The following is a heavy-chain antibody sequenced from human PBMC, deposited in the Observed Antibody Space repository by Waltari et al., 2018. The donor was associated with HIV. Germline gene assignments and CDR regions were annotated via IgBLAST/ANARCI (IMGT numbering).Heavy chain of an antibody. CDR1: GGTFISYS. D-gene: IGHD3-10*01. J-gene: IGHJ4*02. CDR2: SIRMSGTA. CDR3: ASARETMGVDFDS. V-gene: IGHV1-69*08. Sequence: QVQLVQSGAEVKKPGSSVKVSCKASGGTFISYSINWVRQVPGQGLEWLGRSIRMSGTANNAQKFQCRITSTADESTSTAYRELRNLKSDDTAVYFCASARETMGVDFDSWDQGTLVNVSS.